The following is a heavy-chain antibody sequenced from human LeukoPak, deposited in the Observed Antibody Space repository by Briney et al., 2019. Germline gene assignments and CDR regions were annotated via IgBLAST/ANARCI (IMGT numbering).Heavy chain of an antibody. Sequence: PSETLSLTCAVYGGSFSGYYWSWIRQPPGKGLEWIGEINHSGSTNYNPSLKSRVTISVDTSKNQFSLKLSSVTAAGTAVYYCARGPHYGSVAHWGQGTLVTVSS. CDR1: GGSFSGYY. CDR2: INHSGST. J-gene: IGHJ5*02. V-gene: IGHV4-34*01. CDR3: ARGPHYGSVAH. D-gene: IGHD3-10*01.